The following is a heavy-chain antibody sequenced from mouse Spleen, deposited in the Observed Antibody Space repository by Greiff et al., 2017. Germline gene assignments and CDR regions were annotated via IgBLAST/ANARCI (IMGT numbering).Heavy chain of an antibody. Sequence: QVQLKESGAELVRPGSSVKLSCKASGYTFTSYWMHWVKQRPIQGLEWIGNIDPSDSETHYNQKFKDKAILTVDKSSSTAYMQLSSLTSEDSAVYYCARGVGPGLYWYFDVWGAGTTVTGSS. D-gene: IGHD1-1*02. CDR2: IDPSDSET. V-gene: IGHV1-52*01. CDR3: ARGVGPGLYWYFDV. CDR1: GYTFTSYW. J-gene: IGHJ1*01.